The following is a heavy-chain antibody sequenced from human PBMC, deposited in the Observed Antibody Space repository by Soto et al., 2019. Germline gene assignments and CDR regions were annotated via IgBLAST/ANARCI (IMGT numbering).Heavy chain of an antibody. Sequence: PSETLSLTCTVSGGSISSSSYYWGWIRQPPGKGLEWIGSIYYSGSTYYNPSLKSRVTISVDTSKNQFSLKLSSVTAADTAVYYCATAAAGTLFDYWGQGTLVTVSS. D-gene: IGHD6-13*01. CDR3: ATAAAGTLFDY. V-gene: IGHV4-39*01. CDR2: IYYSGST. J-gene: IGHJ4*02. CDR1: GGSISSSSYY.